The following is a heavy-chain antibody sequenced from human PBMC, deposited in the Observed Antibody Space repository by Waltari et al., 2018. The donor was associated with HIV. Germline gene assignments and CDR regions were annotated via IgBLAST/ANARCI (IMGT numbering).Heavy chain of an antibody. CDR2: ISVVGST. CDR1: GFTFSTYA. D-gene: IGHD2-21*02. V-gene: IGHV3-23*01. Sequence: EVQLLESGGGLIQPGGSLRLSCAASGFTFSTYARSWVRQAPGKGLEWVSVISVVGSTYYADSVKGRFIISRDKSKSTVYLQMNDLRAEDTALYYCAKIVVVAGTSADFWGQGVVVTVSS. CDR3: AKIVVVAGTSADF. J-gene: IGHJ4*02.